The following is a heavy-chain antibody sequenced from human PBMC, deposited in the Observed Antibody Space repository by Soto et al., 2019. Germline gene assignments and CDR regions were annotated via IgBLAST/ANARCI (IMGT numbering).Heavy chain of an antibody. Sequence: GASVKVSCKASGYTFSSYSFIWVRQAPGQGLEWVGWISTYSGNTNYAQNLQGRVTMTTDTSANTAYMELRSLRSDDTAVYYCARDNGYSDYWGQGTLVTVSS. D-gene: IGHD5-12*01. J-gene: IGHJ4*02. CDR2: ISTYSGNT. V-gene: IGHV1-18*01. CDR3: ARDNGYSDY. CDR1: GYTFSSYS.